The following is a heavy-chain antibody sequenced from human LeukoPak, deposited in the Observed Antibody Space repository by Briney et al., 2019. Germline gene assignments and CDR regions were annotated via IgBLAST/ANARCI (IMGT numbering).Heavy chain of an antibody. V-gene: IGHV4-59*01. D-gene: IGHD2-15*01. CDR3: ARLGGGTNCFDP. Sequence: PSETLSLTCTVSGGSISSYYWSWIRQPPGKGLEWIGYIYYSGPINYNPSLKSRVTISLDTSKSQFFLNLSSVTAADTAVYYCARLGGGTNCFDPWGQGTLVTVSS. CDR2: IYYSGPI. J-gene: IGHJ5*02. CDR1: GGSISSYY.